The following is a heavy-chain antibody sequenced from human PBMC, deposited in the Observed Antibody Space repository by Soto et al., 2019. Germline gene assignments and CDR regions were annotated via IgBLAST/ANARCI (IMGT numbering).Heavy chain of an antibody. J-gene: IGHJ6*04. V-gene: IGHV3-7*01. D-gene: IGHD5-12*01. CDR3: ARDKWLRS. CDR1: VFTFSXYW. CDR2: IKQDGSEK. Sequence: GSLRLSCASSVFTFSXYWMSWVRQAPGKGLEWVANIKQDGSEKYYVDSVKGRFTISRDNAKNSLYLQMNSLRAEDTAVYYCARDKWLRSWGKGTTVTVSS.